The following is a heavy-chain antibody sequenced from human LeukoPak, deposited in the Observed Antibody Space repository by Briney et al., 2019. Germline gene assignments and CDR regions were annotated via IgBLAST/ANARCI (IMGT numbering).Heavy chain of an antibody. D-gene: IGHD3-10*01. V-gene: IGHV3-7*01. J-gene: IGHJ5*02. CDR2: INQDGSGK. CDR3: ARPLMYYYGSETYFWFDP. Sequence: PGESLRLSCAASGFTFTTYWMSWVRQLPGKGLEWVANINQDGSGKYYVDSLKGRFTISRDNAKNSLSLQMSSLRAEDTAVYYCARPLMYYYGSETYFWFDPWGQGTLVTVSS. CDR1: GFTFTTYW.